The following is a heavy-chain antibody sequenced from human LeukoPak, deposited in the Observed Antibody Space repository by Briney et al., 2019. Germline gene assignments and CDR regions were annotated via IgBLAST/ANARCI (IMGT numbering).Heavy chain of an antibody. CDR2: INPNSGGT. CDR3: ARDSGFSGTQRGEY. J-gene: IGHJ4*02. CDR1: GYTFTGYY. Sequence: GASVKVSCKASGYTFTGYYMHWVRQAPGQGLEWMGWINPNSGGTNYAQKFQGRVTMTRDTSISTAYMELSRLRSDDTAVYYCARDSGFSGTQRGEYWGQGTLVTVSS. V-gene: IGHV1-2*02. D-gene: IGHD2/OR15-2a*01.